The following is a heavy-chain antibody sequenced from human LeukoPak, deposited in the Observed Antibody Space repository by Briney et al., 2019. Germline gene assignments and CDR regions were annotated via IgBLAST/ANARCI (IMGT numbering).Heavy chain of an antibody. CDR3: AREDGAYGSGSYPDY. V-gene: IGHV3-30*04. CDR1: GFTFSSYA. D-gene: IGHD3-10*01. Sequence: RPGGSLRLSCAASGFTFSSYAMHWVRQAPGKGLEWVAVISYDGSNKYYADSVKGRFTISRDNSKNTLYPQMNSLRAEDTAVYYCAREDGAYGSGSYPDYWGQGTLVTVSS. J-gene: IGHJ4*02. CDR2: ISYDGSNK.